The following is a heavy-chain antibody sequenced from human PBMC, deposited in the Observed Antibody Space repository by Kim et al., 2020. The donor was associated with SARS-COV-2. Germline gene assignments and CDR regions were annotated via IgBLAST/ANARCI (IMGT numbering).Heavy chain of an antibody. CDR2: INPSGGST. J-gene: IGHJ6*02. CDR1: GYTFTIYY. D-gene: IGHD5-12*01. CDR3: ARDLTTTDGYRDYYYGMDV. V-gene: IGHV1-46*01. Sequence: ASVKVSCKASGYTFTIYYMHWVRQAPGQGLEWMGIINPSGGSTSYAQKFQGRVTMTRDTSTSTVYMELSSLRSEDTAVYYCARDLTTTDGYRDYYYGMDVWGQGTTVTVSS.